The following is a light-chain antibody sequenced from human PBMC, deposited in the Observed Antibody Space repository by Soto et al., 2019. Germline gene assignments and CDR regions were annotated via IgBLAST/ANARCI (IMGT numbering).Light chain of an antibody. CDR2: DVG. CDR1: SSDVGGYNY. V-gene: IGLV2-14*01. J-gene: IGLJ2*01. Sequence: QSALTQPASVSGSPGQSITISCTGTSSDVGGYNYVSWYQQHPGKAPKLMIYDVGNWPSGVSIRFSGSKSGNTASLTISGLQAADEADYYCSSYTSSSSVVFGGGTKVTVL. CDR3: SSYTSSSSVV.